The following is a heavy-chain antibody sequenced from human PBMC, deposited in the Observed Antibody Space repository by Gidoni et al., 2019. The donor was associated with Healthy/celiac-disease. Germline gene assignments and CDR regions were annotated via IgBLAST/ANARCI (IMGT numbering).Heavy chain of an antibody. Sequence: QVQLVQSGAEVKKPGASVKVSCKASGYTFTSYDINWVRQATGQGLEWMGWMNPNSGNTGYAQKFQGRVTMTRNTSISTAYMELSSLRSEDTAVYYCARGLLLSYYDSSGLSGYWGQGTLVTVSS. CDR1: GYTFTSYD. D-gene: IGHD3-22*01. CDR3: ARGLLLSYYDSSGLSGY. V-gene: IGHV1-8*01. CDR2: MNPNSGNT. J-gene: IGHJ4*02.